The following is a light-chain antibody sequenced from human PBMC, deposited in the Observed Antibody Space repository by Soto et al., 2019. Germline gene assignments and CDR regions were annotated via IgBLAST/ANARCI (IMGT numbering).Light chain of an antibody. Sequence: ETILTQSPGTLSLSPGERGTLSCKTSQAVTNNYLAWYQQKFGQAPRLLIYGASSRATGIPDRFSGSGSGTDFTLTISRLEPEDFAVYFCQHYGTSPRYTFGQGTKLELK. V-gene: IGKV3-20*01. CDR2: GAS. CDR3: QHYGTSPRYT. J-gene: IGKJ2*01. CDR1: QAVTNNY.